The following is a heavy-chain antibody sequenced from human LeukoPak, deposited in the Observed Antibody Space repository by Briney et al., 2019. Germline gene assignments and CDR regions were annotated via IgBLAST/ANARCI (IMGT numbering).Heavy chain of an antibody. Sequence: GGSLRLSCAASRFTFSSYDMHWVRQATGKGLEWVSAIGTAGDTYYPGSVKGRFTISRENAKNSLYLQMNSLRAGDTAVYYCARGSVGSSWYWFDPWGQGTLVTVSS. J-gene: IGHJ5*02. CDR3: ARGSVGSSWYWFDP. CDR2: IGTAGDT. V-gene: IGHV3-13*01. CDR1: RFTFSSYD. D-gene: IGHD6-13*01.